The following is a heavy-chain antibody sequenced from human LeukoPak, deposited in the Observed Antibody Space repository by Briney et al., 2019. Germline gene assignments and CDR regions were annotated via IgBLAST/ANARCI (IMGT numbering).Heavy chain of an antibody. D-gene: IGHD2-8*01. CDR2: INHSGST. Sequence: SETLSLTCAVYGGSFSGYYWSWIRQPPGKGLEWIGEINHSGSTNYNPSLKSRVTISVDTSKNQFSLKLSSVTAADTAVYYCARHGVCTNGVCLAYYFDYWGQGTLVTVSS. J-gene: IGHJ4*02. CDR3: ARHGVCTNGVCLAYYFDY. V-gene: IGHV4-34*01. CDR1: GGSFSGYY.